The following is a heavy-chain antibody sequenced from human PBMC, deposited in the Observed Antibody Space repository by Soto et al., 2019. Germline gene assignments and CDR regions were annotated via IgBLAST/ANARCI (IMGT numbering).Heavy chain of an antibody. CDR2: IIPIFGTA. CDR3: ARLDTAMYYYGMDV. D-gene: IGHD5-18*01. V-gene: IGHV1-69*13. Sequence: SVKVSCKASGGTFSSSAISWVRQAPGQGLEWMGGIIPIFGTANYAQKFQGRVTITADESTSTAYMELSSLRSEDTAVYYCARLDTAMYYYGMDVWGQGTTVTSP. J-gene: IGHJ6*02. CDR1: GGTFSSSA.